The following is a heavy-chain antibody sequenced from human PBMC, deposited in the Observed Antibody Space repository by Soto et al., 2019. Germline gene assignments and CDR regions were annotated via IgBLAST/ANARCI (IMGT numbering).Heavy chain of an antibody. D-gene: IGHD3-10*01. CDR2: ISYDGNNK. V-gene: IGHV3-30*18. J-gene: IGHJ4*02. Sequence: QVQLVESGGGVVQPGRSLRLSCAASGFTFSSYGMHWVRQAPGKGLEWVAVISYDGNNKYYADSVKGRFTISRDNSKNTLYLQMNRLRAEDAALYYCAKDAAQYYGAGSYDEYPDYWGQGTLVTVSS. CDR1: GFTFSSYG. CDR3: AKDAAQYYGAGSYDEYPDY.